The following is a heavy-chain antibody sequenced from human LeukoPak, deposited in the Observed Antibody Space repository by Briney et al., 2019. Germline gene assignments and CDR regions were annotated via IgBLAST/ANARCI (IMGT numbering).Heavy chain of an antibody. J-gene: IGHJ4*02. D-gene: IGHD1-26*01. CDR2: IEKDASRA. CDR3: GKQEGALIQNWCFDH. Sequence: PGGSLRLSCGASGFTFSDFAMSWVRLAPGKGLEWVLSIEKDASRAYYADSVRGRFTVSRDNSKNTLYLQMSSLRVEDTALYYCGKQEGALIQNWCFDHWGLGTLVTVSS. V-gene: IGHV3-23*03. CDR1: GFTFSDFA.